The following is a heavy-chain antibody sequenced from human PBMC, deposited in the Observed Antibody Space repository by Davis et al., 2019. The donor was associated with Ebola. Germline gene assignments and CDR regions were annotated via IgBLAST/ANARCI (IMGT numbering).Heavy chain of an antibody. Sequence: SETLSLTCTVSGHSISSDYYWGWIRQPPGKGLEWIGSIYYSGSTYYNPSLKSRVTISVVASKNQLSLKLDSVTAADTAIYYCARANHANIYYYYMDVWGKGTTVTVSS. CDR2: IYYSGST. V-gene: IGHV4-38-2*02. CDR1: GHSISSDYY. D-gene: IGHD1-14*01. J-gene: IGHJ6*03. CDR3: ARANHANIYYYYMDV.